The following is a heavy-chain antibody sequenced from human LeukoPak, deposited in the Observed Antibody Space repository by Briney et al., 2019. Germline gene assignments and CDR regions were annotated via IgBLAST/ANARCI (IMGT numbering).Heavy chain of an antibody. CDR3: ARELYLGGAFDI. J-gene: IGHJ3*02. D-gene: IGHD1-26*01. CDR1: GYTFTSYY. CDR2: INPSGGST. V-gene: IGHV1-46*01. Sequence: ASVKVSCKASGYTFTSYYMHWVRQAPGQGLEWMEIINPSGGSTSYAQKFQGRVTMTRDMSTSTVYMELSSLRSEDTAVYYCARELYLGGAFDIWGQGTMVTVSS.